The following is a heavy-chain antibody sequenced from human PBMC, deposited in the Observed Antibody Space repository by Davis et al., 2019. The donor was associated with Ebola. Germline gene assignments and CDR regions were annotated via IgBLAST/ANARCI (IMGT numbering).Heavy chain of an antibody. D-gene: IGHD3-3*01. V-gene: IGHV3-23*01. CDR1: VITFSSYA. CDR2: ISGSGGST. J-gene: IGHJ6*04. CDR3: AKSGLSFGVVKYHYGMDV. Sequence: PGGSLRLSCTDSVITFSSYAMPCVRQAPGKGLEWVSAISGSGGSTYYADSVKGRFTISRDNSKKTLYLQMNSLRAEDTAVYYCAKSGLSFGVVKYHYGMDVWGKGTTVTVSS.